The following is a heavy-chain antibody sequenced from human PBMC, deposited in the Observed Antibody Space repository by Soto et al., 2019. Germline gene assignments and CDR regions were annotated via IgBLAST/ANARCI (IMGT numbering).Heavy chain of an antibody. J-gene: IGHJ4*02. CDR3: ARDSGFYSSSSFDF. D-gene: IGHD6-6*01. CDR2: IYYSGDT. CDR1: GDSISSSGYY. V-gene: IGHV4-31*03. Sequence: SETLSLTCSVSGDSISSSGYYWTWIRQLPGKGLEWIGRIYYSGDTYYNPSLKSRFTISVDTSKNQFSLNLSSVTAADTAVYYCARDSGFYSSSSFDFWGRGTLVTVSS.